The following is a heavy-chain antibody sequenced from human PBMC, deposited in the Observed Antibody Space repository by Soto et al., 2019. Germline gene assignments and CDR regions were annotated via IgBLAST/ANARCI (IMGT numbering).Heavy chain of an antibody. D-gene: IGHD3-22*01. J-gene: IGHJ5*02. CDR3: EKSYRKAMIVS. V-gene: IGHV3-30*18. Sequence: GGSLRLSCAASGFTFSIYGMHWVRQAPGKGLEWVAVISYDGSNKYYADSVKGRFTISRDNSKNTLYLQMNSLRAEDTAVYYCEKSYRKAMIVSWGQGTLVTVSS. CDR1: GFTFSIYG. CDR2: ISYDGSNK.